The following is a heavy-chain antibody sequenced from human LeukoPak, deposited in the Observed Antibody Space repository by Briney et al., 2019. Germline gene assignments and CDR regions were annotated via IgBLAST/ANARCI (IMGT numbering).Heavy chain of an antibody. J-gene: IGHJ4*02. CDR1: GYTFTGYY. D-gene: IGHD1-26*01. CDR2: TNPTGRSP. CDR3: ARDHVPPYVGIDY. Sequence: ASVTVSCKASGYTFTGYYMHWLRQAPGQGLEWLGVTNPTGRSPTYAQKFQGRVTMTSDTSTSTVHMELSSLRSEDTAVYYCARDHVPPYVGIDYWGQGTLVTVSS. V-gene: IGHV1-46*01.